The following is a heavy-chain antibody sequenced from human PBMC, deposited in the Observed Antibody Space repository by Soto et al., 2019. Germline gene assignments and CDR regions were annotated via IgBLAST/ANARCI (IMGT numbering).Heavy chain of an antibody. Sequence: GGSLRLSCAASGFTFSSYAMHWVRQAPGKGLEWVAVISYDGSNKYYADSVKGRFTISRDNSKNTLYLQMNSLRAEDTAVYYCARDRGYYYGSGSYYPPDYYYGMDVWGQGTTVTVSS. CDR2: ISYDGSNK. CDR1: GFTFSSYA. V-gene: IGHV3-30-3*01. CDR3: ARDRGYYYGSGSYYPPDYYYGMDV. J-gene: IGHJ6*02. D-gene: IGHD3-10*01.